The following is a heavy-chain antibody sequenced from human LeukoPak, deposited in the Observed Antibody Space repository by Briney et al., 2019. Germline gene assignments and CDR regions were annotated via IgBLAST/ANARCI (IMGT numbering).Heavy chain of an antibody. D-gene: IGHD5-12*01. CDR2: VSGSGGST. CDR3: AKDLDIVATITGN. CDR1: GFTFSSYA. V-gene: IGHV3-23*01. Sequence: GGSLRFSCAASGFTFSSYAMSWVRQAPGKGLEWVSGVSGSGGSTYYADSVKGRFTISRDNSKNTLYLQMNSLRAEDTAVYYCAKDLDIVATITGNWGQGTLVTVSS. J-gene: IGHJ4*02.